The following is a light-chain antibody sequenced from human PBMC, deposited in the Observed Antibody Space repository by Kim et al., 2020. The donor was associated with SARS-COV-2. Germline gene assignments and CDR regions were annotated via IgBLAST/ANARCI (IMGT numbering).Light chain of an antibody. CDR3: QAWDSSTAYVV. Sequence: QGQTASITCSGDKLGDKYACWYQQKPGQSPVLVIYQDSKRPSGIPERFSGSNSGNTATLTISGTQAMDEADYYCQAWDSSTAYVVFGGGTKLTVL. CDR2: QDS. CDR1: KLGDKY. J-gene: IGLJ2*01. V-gene: IGLV3-1*01.